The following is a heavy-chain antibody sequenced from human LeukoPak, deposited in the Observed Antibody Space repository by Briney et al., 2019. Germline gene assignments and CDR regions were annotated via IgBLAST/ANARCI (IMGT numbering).Heavy chain of an antibody. D-gene: IGHD2-2*02. V-gene: IGHV3-23*01. Sequence: GGSLRLSCAASGFTFSSYAMSWVRQAPGKGLEWVSAISGSGGSTYYADSVKGRFTISRDNSKNTLYLQMNSLRAEDTAVYYCAKTAAEDIVVVPAAIQWEYAFDIWGQGTMDTVSS. CDR3: AKTAAEDIVVVPAAIQWEYAFDI. CDR2: ISGSGGST. J-gene: IGHJ3*02. CDR1: GFTFSSYA.